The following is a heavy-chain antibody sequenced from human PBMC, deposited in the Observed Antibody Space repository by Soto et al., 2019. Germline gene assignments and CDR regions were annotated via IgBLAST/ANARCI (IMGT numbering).Heavy chain of an antibody. Sequence: QVQLQESGPGLVRPSETLYLICNVSGGPISNYYWSWVRQPAGKGLEWVGRIYSDGATNYSSSLKSRVFMSLDMSGNQFSLQLSSVTAADTAVYYCSRVGCSNSNCQTRGMDVWGQGTTVTVSS. CDR3: SRVGCSNSNCQTRGMDV. V-gene: IGHV4-4*07. J-gene: IGHJ6*02. D-gene: IGHD2-2*01. CDR1: GGPISNYY. CDR2: IYSDGAT.